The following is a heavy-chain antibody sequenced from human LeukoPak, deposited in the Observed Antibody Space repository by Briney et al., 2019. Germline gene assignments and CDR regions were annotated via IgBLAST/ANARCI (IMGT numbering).Heavy chain of an antibody. V-gene: IGHV3-7*01. CDR3: ARPHLWFGELYFDY. Sequence: PGGSLRLSCAASGFTFGSYWMSWVRQAPGKGLEWVANIKQDGSEKYYVDSVKGRFTISRDNAKNSLYLQMNSLRAEDTAVYYCARPHLWFGELYFDYWGQGTLVTVSS. J-gene: IGHJ4*02. CDR1: GFTFGSYW. D-gene: IGHD3-10*01. CDR2: IKQDGSEK.